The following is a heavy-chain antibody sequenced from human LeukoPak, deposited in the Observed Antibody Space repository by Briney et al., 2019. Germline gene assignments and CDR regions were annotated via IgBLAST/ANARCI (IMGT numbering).Heavy chain of an antibody. CDR3: ARDLPYSSSWESIDY. CDR1: GGTFSSYA. V-gene: IGHV1-18*01. CDR2: ISTYNGNT. D-gene: IGHD6-13*01. J-gene: IGHJ4*02. Sequence: ASVKVSCKASGGTFSSYAISWVRQAPGQGLEWMGWISTYNGNTNYAQKIQGRVTMTTDTSTSTAYMELRSLRSDDTAVHYCARDLPYSSSWESIDYWGQGTLVTVSS.